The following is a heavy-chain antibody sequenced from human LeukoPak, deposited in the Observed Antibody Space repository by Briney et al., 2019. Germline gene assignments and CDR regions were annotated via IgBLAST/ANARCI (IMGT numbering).Heavy chain of an antibody. Sequence: ASEQVSCKTSGYTFTSYYMHWVRQAPGQGLEWMGIINPSGGSTSYAQKFQGRVTMTRDTSTSTAYMELSSLRSEDTAVYYCARETDSSGYYYAFEYWGQGTLVTVSS. D-gene: IGHD3-22*01. CDR2: INPSGGST. CDR1: GYTFTSYY. V-gene: IGHV1-46*01. CDR3: ARETDSSGYYYAFEY. J-gene: IGHJ4*02.